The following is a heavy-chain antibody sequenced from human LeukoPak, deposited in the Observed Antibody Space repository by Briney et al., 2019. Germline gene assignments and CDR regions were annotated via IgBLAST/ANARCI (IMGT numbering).Heavy chain of an antibody. D-gene: IGHD6-13*01. J-gene: IGHJ6*03. Sequence: SETLSLTCTVPGGSISSSSYYWGWIRQPPGKGLEWIGSIYYSGSTYYNPSLKSRVTISVDTSKNQFSLKLSSVTAADTAVYYCARHRSDYSSWFYYYYMDVWGKGTTVTISS. CDR2: IYYSGST. CDR3: ARHRSDYSSWFYYYYMDV. V-gene: IGHV4-39*01. CDR1: GGSISSSSYY.